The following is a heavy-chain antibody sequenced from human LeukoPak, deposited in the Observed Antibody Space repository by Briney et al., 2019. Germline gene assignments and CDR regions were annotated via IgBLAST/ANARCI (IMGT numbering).Heavy chain of an antibody. CDR1: GFTFSDYY. J-gene: IGHJ5*02. CDR3: ARDYSSSWYNWFDP. Sequence: GGSLRLSCAASGFTFSDYYMSWIRQAPGKGLEWVSYISSSGSTIYYADSVKGRFTISRDNAKNSLYLQMNSLRAEDTAVYYCARDYSSSWYNWFDPWGQGTLVTVSS. CDR2: ISSSGSTI. D-gene: IGHD6-13*01. V-gene: IGHV3-11*01.